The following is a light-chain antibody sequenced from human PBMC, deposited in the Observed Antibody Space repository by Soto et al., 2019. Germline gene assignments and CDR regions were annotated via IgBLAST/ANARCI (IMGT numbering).Light chain of an antibody. Sequence: QSVLTQSPSASASLGASVKLTCTLSSGHNSYAIAWHQQQPEKGPRYLMKLYSDGSHNKGDGIPDRFSGSSSGAERYLTISSLQSEDEADYYCQTWGTGIWVFGGGTKLTVL. CDR2: LYSDGSH. V-gene: IGLV4-69*01. CDR3: QTWGTGIWV. CDR1: SGHNSYA. J-gene: IGLJ3*02.